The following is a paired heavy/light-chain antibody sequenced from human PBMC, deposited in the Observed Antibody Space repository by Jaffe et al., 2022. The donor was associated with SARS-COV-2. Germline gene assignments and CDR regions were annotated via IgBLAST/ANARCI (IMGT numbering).Light chain of an antibody. CDR2: AAS. Sequence: DIQMTQSPSSLSASVGDRVTITCRASQSISRYLNWYQQKPGKAPKLLIYAASSLQSGVPSRFSGSGSGTDFTLTISSLQPEDFATYYCQQSYITPRTFGQGTKVEIK. J-gene: IGKJ1*01. CDR1: QSISRY. CDR3: QQSYITPRT. V-gene: IGKV1-39*01.
Heavy chain of an antibody. Sequence: EVQLVESGGGLVQPGGSLRLSCAASGFTFSSYWMSWVRQAPGKGLEWVAHIKQDGSEKYYVDSVKGRFTISRDNAKNSLYLQMNSLRAEDTAVYYCARDFTSGVRPNTLWSSDYYYYYMDVWGKGTTVTVSS. CDR2: IKQDGSEK. V-gene: IGHV3-7*01. J-gene: IGHJ6*03. CDR1: GFTFSSYW. CDR3: ARDFTSGVRPNTLWSSDYYYYYMDV. D-gene: IGHD5-18*01.